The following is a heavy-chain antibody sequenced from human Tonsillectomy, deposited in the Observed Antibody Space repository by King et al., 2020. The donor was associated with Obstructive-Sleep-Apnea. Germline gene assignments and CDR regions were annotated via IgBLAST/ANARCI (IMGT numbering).Heavy chain of an antibody. D-gene: IGHD2-15*01. Sequence: VQLQESGPGLVKPSETLSLTCTVSGGSISSFYWSWIRQPPGKGLEWIAYISYSGSTSYTPSLKRRVTISLDTSKNQFSLKLSSVTAADTAVYYCARALGVVAAIDYWGQGTLVTVSS. V-gene: IGHV4-59*01. CDR2: ISYSGST. CDR3: ARALGVVAAIDY. CDR1: GGSISSFY. J-gene: IGHJ4*02.